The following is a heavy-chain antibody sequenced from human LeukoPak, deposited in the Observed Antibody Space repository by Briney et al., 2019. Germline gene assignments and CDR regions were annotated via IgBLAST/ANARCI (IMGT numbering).Heavy chain of an antibody. V-gene: IGHV1-18*01. J-gene: IGHJ4*02. D-gene: IGHD3-9*01. CDR2: ISAYNGNT. CDR3: ERDLKILTGYAVDY. CDR1: GYTFTSYG. Sequence: ASVKVSCKASGYTFTSYGISWVRQAPGQGLEWMGWISAYNGNTNYAQKLQGRVTMTTDTSTSTAYMELRSLRSDDTAVYYCERDLKILTGYAVDYWGQGTLVTVSS.